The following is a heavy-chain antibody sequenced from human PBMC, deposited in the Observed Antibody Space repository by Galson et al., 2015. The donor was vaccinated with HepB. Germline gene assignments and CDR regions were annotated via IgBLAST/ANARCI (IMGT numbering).Heavy chain of an antibody. V-gene: IGHV1-2*06. CDR1: GYTFSGYY. J-gene: IGHJ1*01. Sequence: SVKVSCKASGYTFSGYYMHWVRQAPGQGLEWMGRINPNSGGTNYAQKFQGRVAMTSDTSLSTAYMELSRLRSDDTAVYYCARGGSCLNTLAMYIHHWGSDPLVIVSS. CDR3: ARGGSCLNTLAMYIHH. CDR2: INPNSGGT. D-gene: IGHD2-2*01.